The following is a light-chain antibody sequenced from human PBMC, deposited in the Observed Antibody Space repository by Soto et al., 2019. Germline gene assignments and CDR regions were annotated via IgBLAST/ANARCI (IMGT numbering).Light chain of an antibody. Sequence: QSVLTQPASVSGSPGQSITISCTGTSSDVGGYNYVSWYQQHQGKAPKLMIYDVSNRPSGVSNRFSGSKSGNTASLTISWLQAEDEADYYCSSYTSSSTLVFGTGTKVTVL. CDR1: SSDVGGYNY. CDR3: SSYTSSSTLV. V-gene: IGLV2-14*01. J-gene: IGLJ1*01. CDR2: DVS.